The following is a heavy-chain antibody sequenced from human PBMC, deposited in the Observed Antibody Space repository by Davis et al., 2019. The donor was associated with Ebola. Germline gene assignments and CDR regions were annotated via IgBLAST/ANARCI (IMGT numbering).Heavy chain of an antibody. Sequence: AASVKVSCKASGYTFTSYAMHWVRQAPGQRLEWMGWINAGNGNTKYSQKFQGRVTITADKSTSTAYMELSSLRSEDTAVYYCARDYLDSSSSARGYYYYYGMDVWGQGTTVTVSS. D-gene: IGHD6-6*01. CDR3: ARDYLDSSSSARGYYYYYGMDV. J-gene: IGHJ6*02. CDR1: GYTFTSYA. CDR2: INAGNGNT. V-gene: IGHV1-3*01.